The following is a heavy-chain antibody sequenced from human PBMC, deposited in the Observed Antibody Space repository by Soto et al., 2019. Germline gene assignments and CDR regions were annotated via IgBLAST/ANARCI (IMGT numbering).Heavy chain of an antibody. D-gene: IGHD2-8*01. CDR3: ASTKDETVDFDY. Sequence: QLQLQESGPGLVKPSETLSLPCTVSGDSISIPSYYWGWVRQPPGKGLEWIGSIHYSGSTHYNPPLHSRITISGDASKKQFSLKLRSVTAADTAVYHCASTKDETVDFDYWGQGTLVTVSS. J-gene: IGHJ4*02. V-gene: IGHV4-39*01. CDR1: GDSISIPSYY. CDR2: IHYSGST.